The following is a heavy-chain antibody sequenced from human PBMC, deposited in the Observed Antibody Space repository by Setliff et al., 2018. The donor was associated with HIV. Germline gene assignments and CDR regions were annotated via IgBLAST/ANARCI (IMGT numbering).Heavy chain of an antibody. D-gene: IGHD3-3*01. Sequence: GGSLRLSCVASGFAFSDFSMFWARQAPGKGLEWVAVIPFDGSHKYYADSLKGRFTISRDNSINTIYLQMNSLRTEDTAVYYCAKSRTIYGEVIIQWAYMDVWGQGTTVTVSS. CDR1: GFAFSDFS. J-gene: IGHJ6*02. V-gene: IGHV3-30*04. CDR3: AKSRTIYGEVIIQWAYMDV. CDR2: IPFDGSHK.